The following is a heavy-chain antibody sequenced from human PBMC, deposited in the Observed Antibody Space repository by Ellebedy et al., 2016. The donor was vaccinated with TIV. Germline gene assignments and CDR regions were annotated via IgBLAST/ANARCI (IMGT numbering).Heavy chain of an antibody. Sequence: MPSETLSLTCTVSGGSISRDYLSWIRQSPGKGLECIGRIYTSGTTTYNPSLKSRVIMSLDMSMSKYSLNMSSVTAADTAVYYCATEARPGGWGRVFDYWGQGALVTVSS. CDR2: IYTSGTT. V-gene: IGHV4-4*07. CDR1: GGSISRDY. CDR3: ATEARPGGWGRVFDY. J-gene: IGHJ4*02. D-gene: IGHD6-19*01.